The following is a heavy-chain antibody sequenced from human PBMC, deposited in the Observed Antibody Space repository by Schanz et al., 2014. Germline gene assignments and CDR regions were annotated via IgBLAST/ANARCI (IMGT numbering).Heavy chain of an antibody. CDR1: GYTFRHYG. D-gene: IGHD3-9*01. V-gene: IGHV1-18*04. CDR2: ISGYNGNT. Sequence: QVQLVQSGGEVKKPGASVKVSCKASGYTFRHYGISWLRQAPGQGLEWMGYISGYNGNTNYAPKVQDRVTMTTDTSTSTAYMELRSLRSDDTAMYYCARGWGYDALTGYVFWGQGTLVTVSS. CDR3: ARGWGYDALTGYVF. J-gene: IGHJ4*02.